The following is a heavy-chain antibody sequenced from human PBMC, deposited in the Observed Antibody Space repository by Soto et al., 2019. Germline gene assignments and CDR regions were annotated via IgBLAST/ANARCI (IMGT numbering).Heavy chain of an antibody. CDR3: AKNGQPPYYYYGLDV. D-gene: IGHD2-8*01. V-gene: IGHV1-18*01. CDR1: GYTFTRYG. CDR2: ISGYNGDT. J-gene: IGHJ6*02. Sequence: QGHLVQSGAEVKKPGASVKVSCKASGYTFTRYGISWVRQAPGQGLEWMGWISGYNGDTNYAQNLQRRVNMTIDTPTSTAYMELRSLTSDDTAVYYCAKNGQPPYYYYGLDVWGQGTKVTVSS.